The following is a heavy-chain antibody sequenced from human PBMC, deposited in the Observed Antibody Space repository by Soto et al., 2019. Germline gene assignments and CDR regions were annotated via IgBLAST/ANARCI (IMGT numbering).Heavy chain of an antibody. Sequence: QLQLQESGPGLVKPSETLSLTCTVSGGSISTYYWNWIRQPPGKGLEWIGDIYYSGRTNYNPSLKGRVAISVDMFKNQFSLTLSSVTLAETAVYYCARGRGYSGQRRGWFDPWGQGTLVTVSS. CDR2: IYYSGRT. CDR3: ARGRGYSGQRRGWFDP. V-gene: IGHV4-59*01. D-gene: IGHD5-12*01. J-gene: IGHJ5*02. CDR1: GGSISTYY.